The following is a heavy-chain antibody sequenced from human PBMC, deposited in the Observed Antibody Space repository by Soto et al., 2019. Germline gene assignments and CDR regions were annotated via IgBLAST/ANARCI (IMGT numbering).Heavy chain of an antibody. J-gene: IGHJ6*02. V-gene: IGHV4-59*01. Sequence: SETLSLTCTVSGGSLSSYYSSWIRQPPGKGLEWIGYIYYSGITNYNPSLKSRVTISVDTSKNQFSLKLSSVTAADTAVYYCARYKSNYYYGMDVWGQGTTVT. CDR1: GGSLSSYY. D-gene: IGHD1-20*01. CDR3: ARYKSNYYYGMDV. CDR2: IYYSGIT.